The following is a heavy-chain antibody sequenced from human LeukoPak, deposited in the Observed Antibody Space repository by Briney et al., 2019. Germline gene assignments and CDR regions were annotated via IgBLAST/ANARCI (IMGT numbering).Heavy chain of an antibody. J-gene: IGHJ4*02. CDR2: IYPGDSDT. D-gene: IGHD5-24*01. CDR1: GYSFTSYW. V-gene: IGHV5-51*01. CDR3: ARQRDGYSFDY. Sequence: GESLKISCKGSGYSFTSYWIGWVRQMPGKGLEWMGIIYPGDSDTRYSPSFQGQVTISADKSSNTASLQWSSLKASDTAMYYCARQRDGYSFDYWGQGTLVTVSS.